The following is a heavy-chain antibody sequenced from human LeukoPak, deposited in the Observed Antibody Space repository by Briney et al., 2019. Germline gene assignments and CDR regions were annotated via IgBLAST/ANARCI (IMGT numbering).Heavy chain of an antibody. CDR3: ARHRALLHDILTGYSFDAFDI. CDR1: GGSISSYY. J-gene: IGHJ3*02. D-gene: IGHD3-9*01. Sequence: PSETLSLTCTVSGGSISSYYWSWIRQPPGKGLEWIGYIYYSGSTNYNPSLKSRVTISVDTSKNQFSLKLSSVTAADTAVYYCARHRALLHDILTGYSFDAFDIWGQGTMVTVSS. V-gene: IGHV4-59*08. CDR2: IYYSGST.